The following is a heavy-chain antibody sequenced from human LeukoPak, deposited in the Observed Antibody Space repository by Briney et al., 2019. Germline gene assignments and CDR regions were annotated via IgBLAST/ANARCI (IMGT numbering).Heavy chain of an antibody. Sequence: GGSLRLSCAASGFSFSSYGMHWARQASGRGLEWVAFIRYDGSNKDYADSVKGRFTISRDNSKNTLYLEMNSLRAEDTAVYHCAKVRFSDSGRDGLDSWGQGTLVTVSS. V-gene: IGHV3-30*02. CDR3: AKVRFSDSGRDGLDS. CDR1: GFSFSSYG. D-gene: IGHD5-12*01. CDR2: IRYDGSNK. J-gene: IGHJ5*01.